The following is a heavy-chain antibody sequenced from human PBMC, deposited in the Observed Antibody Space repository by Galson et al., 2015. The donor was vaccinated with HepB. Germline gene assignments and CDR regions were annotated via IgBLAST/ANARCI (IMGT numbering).Heavy chain of an antibody. CDR2: ISSSSIYI. J-gene: IGHJ4*02. V-gene: IGHV3-21*01. D-gene: IGHD6-19*01. CDR1: GFTFSSYG. Sequence: SLRLSCAASGFTFSSYGMNWVRQTPGKGLGWVSSISSSSIYIHYADSVKGRFTISRDNAKNSLYLQVNSLRAEDTAVYYCARDRSSGSAIDYWGQGTLVIVSS. CDR3: ARDRSSGSAIDY.